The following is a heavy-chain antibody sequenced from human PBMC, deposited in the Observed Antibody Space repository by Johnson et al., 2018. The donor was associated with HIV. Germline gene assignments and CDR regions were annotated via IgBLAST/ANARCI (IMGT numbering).Heavy chain of an antibody. Sequence: MLLVESGGGVVRPGGSLRLSCAASGFTYDDYGMSWVRQAPGKGLEWVSGINWNGGSTGYADSVKGRFTISRDNAKKSLYLQMNSLRAEDTALYYCARIGGVSSSWVDVFDIWGQGTMVTVSS. D-gene: IGHD6-13*01. CDR2: INWNGGST. J-gene: IGHJ3*02. CDR3: ARIGGVSSSWVDVFDI. V-gene: IGHV3-20*04. CDR1: GFTYDDYG.